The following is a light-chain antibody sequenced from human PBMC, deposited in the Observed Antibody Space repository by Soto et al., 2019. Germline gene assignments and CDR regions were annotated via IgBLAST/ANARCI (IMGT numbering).Light chain of an antibody. CDR2: DVI. J-gene: IGLJ1*01. V-gene: IGLV2-14*01. Sequence: QSVLTQPASVSGSPGQSITISCTGTSSDVGGYDYVSWYQQHPGKAPTLLIYDVINRPSGVSFRFSGSKSGNTASLTISGLQAQDEAEYYCSSYTRSSISVLGNGTKVTVL. CDR3: SSYTRSSISV. CDR1: SSDVGGYDY.